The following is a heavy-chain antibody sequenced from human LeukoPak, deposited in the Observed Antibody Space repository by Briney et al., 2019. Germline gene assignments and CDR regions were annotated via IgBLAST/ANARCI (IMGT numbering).Heavy chain of an antibody. J-gene: IGHJ4*02. CDR3: ARSYVDTAMVTAGFDY. Sequence: GGSLRLSCAASGFTFSSYAMTWVRQAPGKGLEWVSYISSSSSTMYYSDSVKGRFTISRDNAKNSLYLQMNSLRAEDTAVYYCARSYVDTAMVTAGFDYWGQGTLVTVSS. CDR1: GFTFSSYA. D-gene: IGHD5-18*01. CDR2: ISSSSSTM. V-gene: IGHV3-48*01.